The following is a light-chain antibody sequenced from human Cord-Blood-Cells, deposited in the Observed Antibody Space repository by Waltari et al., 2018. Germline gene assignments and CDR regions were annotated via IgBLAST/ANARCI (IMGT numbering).Light chain of an antibody. CDR1: QSISSW. Sequence: DIQMTQSPSTLSASVGDRVTITCRASQSISSWLACYQQNPGKAPKLLIYDAYSLESGIPSRFSVSGSGTEFTLTISSLQPDDFATYYCQQYNSYSPEWTFGQGTKVEIK. J-gene: IGKJ1*01. CDR3: QQYNSYSPEWT. V-gene: IGKV1-5*01. CDR2: DAY.